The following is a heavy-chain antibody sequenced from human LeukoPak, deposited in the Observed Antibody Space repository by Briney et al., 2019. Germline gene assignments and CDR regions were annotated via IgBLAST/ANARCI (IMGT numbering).Heavy chain of an antibody. D-gene: IGHD2-21*02. J-gene: IGHJ4*02. CDR2: ISAYNGNT. CDR1: GYTFTSYG. Sequence: ASVKVSCKASGYTFTSYGISWVRQAPGHGLEWLGWISAYNGNTNYAQKLQGRVTMPTATSTSTVYMELRSLRSDDTAVYYCARGWNSYCGGDCCFDYWGQGTLVTVSS. CDR3: ARGWNSYCGGDCCFDY. V-gene: IGHV1-18*01.